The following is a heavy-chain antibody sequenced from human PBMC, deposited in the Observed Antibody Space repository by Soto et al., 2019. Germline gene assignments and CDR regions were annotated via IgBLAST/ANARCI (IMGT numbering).Heavy chain of an antibody. CDR3: ARSRAGRTAASYYDYMDV. CDR1: GFSYSVYW. Sequence: EVQLVESGGGLAHPGGSLRVSCAAAGFSYSVYWITWARQVPGKGGEGGANIEQDGSEKYCADSVKGRFTISRDNAKSSLYVQLNSLRAEDTAVYYCARSRAGRTAASYYDYMDVWGKGTTVTVSS. D-gene: IGHD2-2*01. V-gene: IGHV3-7*01. J-gene: IGHJ6*03. CDR2: IEQDGSEK.